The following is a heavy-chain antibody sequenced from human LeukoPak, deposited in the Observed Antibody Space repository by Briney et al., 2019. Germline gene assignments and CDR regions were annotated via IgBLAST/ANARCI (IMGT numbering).Heavy chain of an antibody. V-gene: IGHV4-61*08. CDR1: GGSISSGGYS. CDR2: IYYSGST. Sequence: PSETLSLTCAVSGGSISSGGYSWSWIRQPPGKGLEWIGYIYYSGSTYYNPSLKSRVTISVDTSKNQFSLKLSSVTAADTAVYYCARGGSSGYYPDYWGQGTLVTVSS. J-gene: IGHJ4*02. D-gene: IGHD3-22*01. CDR3: ARGGSSGYYPDY.